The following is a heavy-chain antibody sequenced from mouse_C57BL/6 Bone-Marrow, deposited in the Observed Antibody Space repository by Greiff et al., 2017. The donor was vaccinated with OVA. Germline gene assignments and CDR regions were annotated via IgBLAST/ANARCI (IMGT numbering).Heavy chain of an antibody. CDR1: GYAFSSYW. J-gene: IGHJ2*01. CDR3: ARKGLYYSNPYFGD. D-gene: IGHD2-5*01. CDR2: IYPGDGDP. Sequence: QVQLQQSGAELVKPGASVKISCKASGYAFSSYWMNWVKQRPGKGLEWIGQIYPGDGDPNYNGKFTGKATLTADKSSSTAYMQLSSVTSEDSAIYFCARKGLYYSNPYFGDWGKGTTLTVSS. V-gene: IGHV1-80*01.